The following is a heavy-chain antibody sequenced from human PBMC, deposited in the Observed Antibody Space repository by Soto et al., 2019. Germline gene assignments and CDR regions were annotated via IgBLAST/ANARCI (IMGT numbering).Heavy chain of an antibody. CDR1: GGSISSGDYH. D-gene: IGHD6-13*01. V-gene: IGHV4-30-4*01. CDR2: IYYSGST. CDR3: ARVLSAPGIAAAGTWFDP. Sequence: QVQLQESGPGLVKPSQTLSLTCTVSGGSISSGDYHWSWIRQPPGKGLEWIGYIYYSGSTYYNPSLKSRVTLSVDTSKNQFSLQLSSVTAADTAVYYCARVLSAPGIAAAGTWFDPWGQGTLVTVSS. J-gene: IGHJ5*02.